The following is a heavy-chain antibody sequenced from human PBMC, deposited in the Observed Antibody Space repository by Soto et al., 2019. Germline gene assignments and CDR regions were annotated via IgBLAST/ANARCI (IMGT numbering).Heavy chain of an antibody. J-gene: IGHJ6*03. CDR3: ASGHCGGDCHPYMDV. CDR2: IYYSGST. D-gene: IGHD2-21*01. CDR1: GGSISSGGYY. Sequence: QVQLQESGPGLVKPSQTLSLTCTVSGGSISSGGYYWSWIRQHPGKGLEWIGYIYYSGSTYYNPSLKSRITISVDTSKNQFSLKLSSVTAADTAVYYCASGHCGGDCHPYMDVWGKGTTVTVSS. V-gene: IGHV4-31*03.